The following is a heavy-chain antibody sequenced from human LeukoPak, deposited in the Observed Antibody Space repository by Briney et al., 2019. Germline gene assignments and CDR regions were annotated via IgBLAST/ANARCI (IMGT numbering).Heavy chain of an antibody. CDR3: ARGGGQLASFDY. CDR1: GFTFSNYA. D-gene: IGHD3-16*01. Sequence: GGSLRLSCAASGFTFSNYAMSWVRQAPGKGLEWVLAFSGSGGSTYYADSVKGRLTISRDNSKNTLYLQMNSLRAEDTAVYYCARGGGQLASFDYWGQGTLVTVSS. CDR2: FSGSGGST. V-gene: IGHV3-23*01. J-gene: IGHJ4*02.